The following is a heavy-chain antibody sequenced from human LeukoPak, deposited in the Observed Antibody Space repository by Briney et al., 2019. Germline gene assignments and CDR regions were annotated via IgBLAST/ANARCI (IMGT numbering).Heavy chain of an antibody. CDR3: AKDRIAAAGRLPVDY. J-gene: IGHJ4*02. V-gene: IGHV3-23*01. D-gene: IGHD6-13*01. Sequence: QAGGTLRLSCAASGFTFSSYGMSWVRQAPGKGLEWVSAISGSGGSTYYADSVKGRFTISRDNSKNTLYLQMNSLRAEDTAVYYCAKDRIAAAGRLPVDYWGQGTLVTVSS. CDR2: ISGSGGST. CDR1: GFTFSSYG.